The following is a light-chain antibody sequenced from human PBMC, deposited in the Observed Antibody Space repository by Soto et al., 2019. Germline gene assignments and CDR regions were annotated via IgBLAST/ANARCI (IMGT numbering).Light chain of an antibody. CDR1: SSDVGGYNF. V-gene: IGLV2-14*01. CDR3: SSYTRSSTLVL. Sequence: QSVLTQPASVSGSPGQSITISCTGTSSDVGGYNFVSWYQQHPGKAPKLMIFEVDNRPSGVSNRFSGSKSGNTASLTISGLQAEDEADYYCSSYTRSSTLVLFGGGTKVTVL. CDR2: EVD. J-gene: IGLJ2*01.